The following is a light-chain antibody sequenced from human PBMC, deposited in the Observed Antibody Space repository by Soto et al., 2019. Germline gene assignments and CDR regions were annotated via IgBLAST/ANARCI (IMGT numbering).Light chain of an antibody. CDR3: QQYGSSPPLT. V-gene: IGKV3-20*01. CDR2: GAS. J-gene: IGKJ4*01. CDR1: QSVSSSY. Sequence: EIVLTQSPGTLSLSPGETATLSCRASQSVSSSYLAWYQQIPGQAPRLLIYGASKRATGIPDRFSDSGSRTDFTLTISRLEPEDFAVYYCQQYGSSPPLTCGGGASVEIK.